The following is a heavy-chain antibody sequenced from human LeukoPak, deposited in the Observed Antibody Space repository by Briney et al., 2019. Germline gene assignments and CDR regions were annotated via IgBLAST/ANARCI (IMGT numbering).Heavy chain of an antibody. Sequence: SETLSLTCTVSGGSISSYYWGWIRQPPGKGLEWIGSIYHSGSTYYNPSLKGRVTISVDTSKNQFSLKLSSVTAADTAVYYCARVRFRPLYYYDSSGDGGFDPWGQGTLVTVSS. CDR1: GGSISSYY. CDR2: IYHSGST. V-gene: IGHV4-38-2*02. J-gene: IGHJ5*02. CDR3: ARVRFRPLYYYDSSGDGGFDP. D-gene: IGHD3-22*01.